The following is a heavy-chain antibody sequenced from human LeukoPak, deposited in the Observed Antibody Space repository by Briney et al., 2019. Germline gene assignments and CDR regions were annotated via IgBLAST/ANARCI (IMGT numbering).Heavy chain of an antibody. Sequence: GGSLRLSCAACRFTFSSYWMHWVRQAPGKGLVWVSRINNDGSSTPYADSVKGRFTISRDNAKNTLYLQMNSLRAEDTAVYYCARSNHGCHDYWGQGTLVTVSS. CDR3: ARSNHGCHDY. V-gene: IGHV3-74*01. D-gene: IGHD4-11*01. CDR1: RFTFSSYW. J-gene: IGHJ4*02. CDR2: INNDGSST.